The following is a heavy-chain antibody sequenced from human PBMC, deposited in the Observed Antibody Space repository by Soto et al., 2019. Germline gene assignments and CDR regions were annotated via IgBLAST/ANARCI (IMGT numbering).Heavy chain of an antibody. V-gene: IGHV3-11*03. CDR1: GSSFRDYY. CDR3: TGGQDNLAVNFDY. J-gene: IGHJ4*02. Sequence: GGSLRLSCAASGSSFRDYYMSWIRQSPGKGLEWLSYITSSSSYTHYADSVKGRFTISRDNAKNSLYLQMNSLRAEDTAVYYCTGGQDNLAVNFDYWGQGTPVPVSS. CDR2: ITSSSSYT. D-gene: IGHD1-1*01.